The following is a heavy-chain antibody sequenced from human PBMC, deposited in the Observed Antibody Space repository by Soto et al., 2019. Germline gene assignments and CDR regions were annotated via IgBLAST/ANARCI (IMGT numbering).Heavy chain of an antibody. CDR2: ISATGGST. J-gene: IGHJ4*02. CDR3: AKDRLAGNFDY. Sequence: GGSPRLSCAAPGFTFNNYAMNWVRQAPGKGLEWVATISATGGSTYYADSVKGRFTISRDNSKNTLYLQMNGLRVEDTAVYYCAKDRLAGNFDYWGQGTQVTVSS. CDR1: GFTFNNYA. V-gene: IGHV3-23*01.